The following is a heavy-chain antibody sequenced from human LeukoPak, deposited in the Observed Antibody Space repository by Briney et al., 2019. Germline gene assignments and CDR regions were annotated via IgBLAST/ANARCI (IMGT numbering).Heavy chain of an antibody. Sequence: GASVKVSCKASGYTFTGYYMHWVRQARGQGLEWMGWINPNSGGTNYAQKFQGRVTMTRDTSISTAYMELSRLRSDDTAVYYCAREVPDGDHELNFDYWGQGTLVTVSS. D-gene: IGHD4-17*01. CDR3: AREVPDGDHELNFDY. J-gene: IGHJ4*02. CDR1: GYTFTGYY. CDR2: INPNSGGT. V-gene: IGHV1-2*02.